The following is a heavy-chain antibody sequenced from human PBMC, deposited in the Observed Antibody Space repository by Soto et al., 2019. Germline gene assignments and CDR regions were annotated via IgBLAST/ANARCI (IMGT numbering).Heavy chain of an antibody. CDR2: IYYSGST. D-gene: IGHD6-19*01. V-gene: IGHV4-31*03. CDR3: ARDLRIAVAGENWFDP. Sequence: SSETLSLTCTVSGGSISSGGYYWSWIRQHPGKGLEWIGYIYYSGSTYYNPSLKSRVTISVDTSKNQLSLKLSSVTAADTAVYYCARDLRIAVAGENWFDPWRQGTLVTVSS. CDR1: GGSISSGGYY. J-gene: IGHJ5*02.